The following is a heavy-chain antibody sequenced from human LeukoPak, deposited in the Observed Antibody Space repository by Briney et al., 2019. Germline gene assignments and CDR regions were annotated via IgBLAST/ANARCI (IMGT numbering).Heavy chain of an antibody. CDR3: ARRGPNAEYDILTGYYYFDY. V-gene: IGHV4-59*08. CDR2: IYYSGST. J-gene: IGHJ4*02. CDR1: GGSISSYY. D-gene: IGHD3-9*01. Sequence: SETLSLTCTASGGSISSYYWSWIRQPPGKGLEWIGYIYYSGSTNYNPSLKSRVTISVDTSKNQFSLKLSSVTAADTAVYYCARRGPNAEYDILTGYYYFDYWGQGTLVTVSS.